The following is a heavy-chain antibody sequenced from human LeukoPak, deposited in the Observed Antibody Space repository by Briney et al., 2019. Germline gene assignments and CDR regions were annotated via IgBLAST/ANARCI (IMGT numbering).Heavy chain of an antibody. CDR1: GFTFSSYA. D-gene: IGHD3-10*01. J-gene: IGHJ4*02. CDR2: ISGSGGST. CDR3: AKGSISLCDY. V-gene: IGHV3-23*01. Sequence: GGSLRLSCAASGFTFSSYAMSWVRQAPGKGLEWVSAISGSGGSTYYADSVKGRFTISRDNSKNALYLKMNSLRAEETAVYYCAKGSISLCDYWGQGTLVTVSS.